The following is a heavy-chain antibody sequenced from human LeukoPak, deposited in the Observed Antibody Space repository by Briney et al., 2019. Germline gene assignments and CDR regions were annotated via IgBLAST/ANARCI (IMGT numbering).Heavy chain of an antibody. CDR1: GFTFSSYA. V-gene: IGHV3-23*01. CDR2: ISGSGGST. D-gene: IGHD2-2*01. Sequence: GGSLRLSCAASGFTFSSYAMSWVRQAPGKGLEWVSAISGSGGSTYYADSVKGRFTISRDNSKNTLYLQMNSLRAEDTAVYYCAKGVGYCNSTSCSIGGWFDPWGQGTLVTVSS. J-gene: IGHJ5*02. CDR3: AKGVGYCNSTSCSIGGWFDP.